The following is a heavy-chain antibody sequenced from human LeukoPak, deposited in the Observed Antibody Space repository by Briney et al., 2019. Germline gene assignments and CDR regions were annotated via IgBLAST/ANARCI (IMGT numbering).Heavy chain of an antibody. CDR2: FYYSGST. V-gene: IGHV4-59*01. J-gene: IGHJ5*02. Sequence: SETLSLTCTVSGGSISSYYWSWIRQPPGKGLEWIGYFYYSGSTNYNPFLKSRVTISVDTSKNQFSLKLSSVTAADTAVYYCARGGCSGGGCYSGGRSWFDPWGQGTLVTVSS. D-gene: IGHD2-15*01. CDR3: ARGGCSGGGCYSGGRSWFDP. CDR1: GGSISSYY.